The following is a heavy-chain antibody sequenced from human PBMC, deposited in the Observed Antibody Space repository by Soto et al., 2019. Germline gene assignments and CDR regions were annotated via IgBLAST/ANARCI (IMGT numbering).Heavy chain of an antibody. Sequence: PSETLSLTCAVSGGSISSGGYSWSWVRQPPGKGLEWIGYIYHSGSTYYNPSLKSRVTISVDWSKNQFSLKVSSVTAADTAVYYCARVIAETYFDYWGQGTLVTVSS. J-gene: IGHJ4*02. CDR1: GGSISSGGYS. D-gene: IGHD6-13*01. CDR2: IYHSGST. CDR3: ARVIAETYFDY. V-gene: IGHV4-30-2*02.